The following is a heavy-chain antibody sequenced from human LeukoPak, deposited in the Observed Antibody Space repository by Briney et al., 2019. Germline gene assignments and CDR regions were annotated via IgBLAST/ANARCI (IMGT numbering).Heavy chain of an antibody. J-gene: IGHJ5*02. V-gene: IGHV4-61*08. CDR2: IYYSGST. CDR1: GGSISSGGYS. D-gene: IGHD6-19*01. CDR3: ARGKTYGWYGWFDP. Sequence: SETLSLTCAVSGGSISSGGYSWSWIRQPPGKGLEWIGYIYYSGSTNYNPSLKSRVTISVDTSKNQFSLKLSSVTAADTAVYYCARGKTYGWYGWFDPWGQGTLVTVSS.